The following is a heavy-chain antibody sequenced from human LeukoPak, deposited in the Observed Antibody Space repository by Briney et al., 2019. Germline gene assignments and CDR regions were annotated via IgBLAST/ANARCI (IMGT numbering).Heavy chain of an antibody. V-gene: IGHV4-34*01. D-gene: IGHD3-10*01. CDR1: GGSFNGYY. J-gene: IGHJ3*02. Sequence: SETLSLTCAVYGGSFNGYYWSWIRQPPGKGLEWIGEINHSGSTNYSPSLKSRVTLSVDTSKNQLSLKLSSVTAADTAVYYCAKSNGYGLVDIWGQGTMVTVSS. CDR2: INHSGST. CDR3: AKSNGYGLVDI.